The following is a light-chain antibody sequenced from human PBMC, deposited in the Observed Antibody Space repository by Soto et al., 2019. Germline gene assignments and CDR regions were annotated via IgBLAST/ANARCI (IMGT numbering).Light chain of an antibody. Sequence: EIVLTQSPATLSSSPGETATLSCRASQYVGTRLAWYQHKPGQAPRLLIYGASTRATGIPVRFSGSGSGTEFTLTITSLQSEDSAVYYCQEYNYWHPITLGGGTKVDIK. J-gene: IGKJ4*01. CDR2: GAS. V-gene: IGKV3-15*01. CDR3: QEYNYWHPIT. CDR1: QYVGTR.